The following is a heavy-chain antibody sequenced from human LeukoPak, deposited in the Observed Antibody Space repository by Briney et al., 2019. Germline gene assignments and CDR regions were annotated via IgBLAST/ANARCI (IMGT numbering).Heavy chain of an antibody. J-gene: IGHJ5*02. CDR2: IIPIFGTA. CDR3: ARTRRDGYNTYNWFDP. Sequence: ASVKVSCKASGGTFSSYAISWVRQAPGQGLEWMGGIIPIFGTANYAQKFQGRVTITADESTSTAYMELSSLRSEDTAVYYCARTRRDGYNTYNWFDPWGQGTLVTVSS. V-gene: IGHV1-69*01. D-gene: IGHD5-24*01. CDR1: GGTFSSYA.